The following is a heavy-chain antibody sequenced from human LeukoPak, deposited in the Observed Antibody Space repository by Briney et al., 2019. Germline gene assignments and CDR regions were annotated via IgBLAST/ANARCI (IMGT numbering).Heavy chain of an antibody. V-gene: IGHV1-18*01. CDR2: ISAYNGNT. D-gene: IGHD3-22*01. CDR3: ARDRDDSSGRYFDY. CDR1: GYTFTSYV. J-gene: IGHJ4*02. Sequence: ASVKVSCKASGYTFTSYVISWVRQAPGQGLEWMGWISAYNGNTSFAQRLQGRVTMTTDTSTSTAYMELRSLRSDDTAVYYCARDRDDSSGRYFDYWGQGTLVTVSS.